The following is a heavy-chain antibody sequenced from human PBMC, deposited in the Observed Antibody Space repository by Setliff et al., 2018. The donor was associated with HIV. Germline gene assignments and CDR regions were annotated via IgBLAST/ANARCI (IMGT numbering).Heavy chain of an antibody. Sequence: SVKVSCKASGGTFSNYAFSWVRQAPGHGLEWIGGIIPILGTTHYSQKFQDRVTITRDESTRTAYLELNRLRSDDTAVYYCARSYIAFLSTWYYGMDVWGQGTTVTVSS. CDR2: IIPILGTT. V-gene: IGHV1-69*05. J-gene: IGHJ6*02. CDR3: ARSYIAFLSTWYYGMDV. CDR1: GGTFSNYA. D-gene: IGHD5-18*01.